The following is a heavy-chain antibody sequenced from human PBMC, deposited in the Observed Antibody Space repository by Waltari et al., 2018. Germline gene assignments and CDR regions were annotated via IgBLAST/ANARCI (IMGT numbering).Heavy chain of an antibody. CDR3: ARDAVAAPGYYYYYMDV. CDR2: IKQDGSEK. D-gene: IGHD6-13*01. V-gene: IGHV3-7*01. Sequence: EVQLVESGGGLVQPGGSLRLSCAASGFTFSSYWLSWVRQAPGKGLEWVANIKQDGSEKYYVDSVKGRFTISRDNAKNSLYLQMNSLRAEDTAVYYCARDAVAAPGYYYYYMDVWGKGTTVTISS. CDR1: GFTFSSYW. J-gene: IGHJ6*03.